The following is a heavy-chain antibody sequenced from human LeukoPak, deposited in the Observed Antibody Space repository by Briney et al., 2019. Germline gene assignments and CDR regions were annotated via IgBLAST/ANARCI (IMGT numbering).Heavy chain of an antibody. J-gene: IGHJ5*02. CDR2: INPNSGGT. D-gene: IGHD2-2*01. CDR1: GYTFTGYY. V-gene: IGHV1-2*02. Sequence: ASVKVSCKASGYTFTGYYIHWVRQAPGQGLEWMGWINPNSGGTNYAQKFQGRVTMTRDTSISTAYMDLSRLRSDDTAVYYCARDLPNYRSSSSRWFDPWGQGTLVTVSS. CDR3: ARDLPNYRSSSSRWFDP.